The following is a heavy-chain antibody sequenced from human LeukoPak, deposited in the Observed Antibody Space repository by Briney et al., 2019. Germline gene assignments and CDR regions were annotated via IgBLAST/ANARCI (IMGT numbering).Heavy chain of an antibody. Sequence: PGGTLRLSCAASGFTFSNYGMNWVRQAPGKGLEWVSGIGDSGRSTYYADSVKGRFTISRDNSKNTLYLQMNSLRAEDTAVYYCAKDGHIRQLVQYYFDYWGQGTLVTVSS. CDR1: GFTFSNYG. D-gene: IGHD6-13*01. J-gene: IGHJ4*02. CDR2: IGDSGRST. V-gene: IGHV3-23*01. CDR3: AKDGHIRQLVQYYFDY.